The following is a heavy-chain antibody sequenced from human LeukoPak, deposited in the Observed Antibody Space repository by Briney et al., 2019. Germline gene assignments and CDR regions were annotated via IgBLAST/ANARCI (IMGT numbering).Heavy chain of an antibody. J-gene: IGHJ6*03. Sequence: SETLSLTCAVYGGSFSGYYWSWIRQPPGKGLEWIGEINHSGSTNYNPSLKSRVTISVDTSKNQFSLKLSSVTAADTAVYYCARAGYEGSSWYYEVYYYYYMDVWGKGTTVTVSS. V-gene: IGHV4-34*01. D-gene: IGHD6-13*01. CDR1: GGSFSGYY. CDR2: INHSGST. CDR3: ARAGYEGSSWYYEVYYYYYMDV.